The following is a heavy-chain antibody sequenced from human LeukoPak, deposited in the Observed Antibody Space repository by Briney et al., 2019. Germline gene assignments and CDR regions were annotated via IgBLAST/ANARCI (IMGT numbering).Heavy chain of an antibody. CDR2: MSYDGGTK. V-gene: IGHV3-30*18. D-gene: IGHD3-10*01. CDR3: AKGRGAFDI. Sequence: PGRSLRLSCAASGCTFSSYAMHWVRQAPGKGLEWVAVMSYDGGTKYYAESVKGRFTISRDNSKNTLYLQMNSLRAEDTAVYYCAKGRGAFDIWGQGAMVTVSS. J-gene: IGHJ3*02. CDR1: GCTFSSYA.